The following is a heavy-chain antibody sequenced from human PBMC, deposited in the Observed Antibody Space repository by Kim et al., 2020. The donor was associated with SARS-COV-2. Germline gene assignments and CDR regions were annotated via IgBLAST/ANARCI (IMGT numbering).Heavy chain of an antibody. Sequence: GRFTISRDNSKNTLYLQMRSLRTEDTAVYYCVKDPLPYYYDRSGYPYFDYWGQGTLVTVSS. V-gene: IGHV3-64D*06. J-gene: IGHJ4*02. CDR3: VKDPLPYYYDRSGYPYFDY. D-gene: IGHD3-22*01.